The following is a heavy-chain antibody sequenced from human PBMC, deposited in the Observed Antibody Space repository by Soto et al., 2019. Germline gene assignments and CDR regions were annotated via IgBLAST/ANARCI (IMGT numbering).Heavy chain of an antibody. CDR2: ISYDGSNK. J-gene: IGHJ6*02. CDR3: ARARAGQLVRYYYYYGMDV. CDR1: GFTFSSYA. D-gene: IGHD6-6*01. V-gene: IGHV3-30-3*01. Sequence: QVQLVESGGGVVQSGRSLRLSCAASGFTFSSYAMHWVRQAPGKGLEWVAVISYDGSNKYYADSVKGRFTISRDNSKNPLYLQMNSLRAEDTAVYYCARARAGQLVRYYYYYGMDVWGQGTTVTVSS.